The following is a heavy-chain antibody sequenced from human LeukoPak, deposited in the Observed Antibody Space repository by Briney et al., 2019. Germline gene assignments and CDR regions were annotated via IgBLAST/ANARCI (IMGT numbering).Heavy chain of an antibody. CDR3: AKAGDYDYVWGSPGRASYYFDY. V-gene: IGHV3-33*06. J-gene: IGHJ4*02. CDR2: IWYDGSNK. Sequence: SGGTLRLSCAASGFTFSSYGMHWVRQAPGKGLEWVAVIWYDGSNKYYADSVKGRFTISRDNSKNTLYLQMNSLRAEDTAVYYCAKAGDYDYVWGSPGRASYYFDYWGQGTLVTVSS. D-gene: IGHD3-16*01. CDR1: GFTFSSYG.